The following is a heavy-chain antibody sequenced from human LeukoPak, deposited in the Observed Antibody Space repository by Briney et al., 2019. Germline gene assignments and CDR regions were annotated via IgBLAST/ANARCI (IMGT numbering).Heavy chain of an antibody. Sequence: PGRSLRLSCAASGFTFDNYAMHWVRQAPGKGLEWLSIISWNSGYIGYADSVEGRFTISIDNAKKSLDLQMNSLRAEDTAFYYCAKVRGTYSSGYFFDYWGQGTLVTVSS. J-gene: IGHJ4*02. CDR3: AKVRGTYSSGYFFDY. CDR2: ISWNSGYI. CDR1: GFTFDNYA. D-gene: IGHD6-19*01. V-gene: IGHV3-9*01.